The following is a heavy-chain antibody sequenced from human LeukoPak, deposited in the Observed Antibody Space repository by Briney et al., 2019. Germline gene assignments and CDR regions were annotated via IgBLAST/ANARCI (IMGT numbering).Heavy chain of an antibody. CDR1: GYSFTSYW. J-gene: IGHJ6*02. D-gene: IGHD2-15*01. V-gene: IGHV5-51*01. Sequence: GESLKISCKGSGYSFTSYWIGWVRQMPGKGLEWMGIIYPGDSDTRYSPPFQGQVTISADKSTSTAHLQWSSLQASDTAIYYCARLVAPTAHTFYYGMDVWGQGTTVTVSS. CDR3: ARLVAPTAHTFYYGMDV. CDR2: IYPGDSDT.